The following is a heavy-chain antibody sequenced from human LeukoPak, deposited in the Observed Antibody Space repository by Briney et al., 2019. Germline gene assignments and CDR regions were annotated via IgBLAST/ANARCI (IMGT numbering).Heavy chain of an antibody. CDR2: ISYDGSNK. J-gene: IGHJ4*02. Sequence: PGGSLRLSCAASGFTFSSYAMHWVRQAPGKGLEWVAVISYDGSNKYYADSVKGRFTISRDNSKNTLYLQMNSPRAGDTAVYYCARDPGPPSTYVYYFDYWGQGTLVTVSS. CDR1: GFTFSSYA. D-gene: IGHD3-10*02. V-gene: IGHV3-30*04. CDR3: ARDPGPPSTYVYYFDY.